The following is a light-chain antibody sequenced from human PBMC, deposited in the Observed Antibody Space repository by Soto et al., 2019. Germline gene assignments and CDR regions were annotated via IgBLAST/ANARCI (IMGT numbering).Light chain of an antibody. CDR1: SSDVGDYNY. V-gene: IGLV2-8*01. Sequence: QSALTQPPSASGSPGQSVTISCTGTSSDVGDYNYVSWYQQYPGKAPKLMIYEVSKRPSGVPDRFSGSKSGNTASLTVSGLQAEDEDDYYCSSYAGSNNRVFGGGTKLTVL. J-gene: IGLJ3*02. CDR2: EVS. CDR3: SSYAGSNNRV.